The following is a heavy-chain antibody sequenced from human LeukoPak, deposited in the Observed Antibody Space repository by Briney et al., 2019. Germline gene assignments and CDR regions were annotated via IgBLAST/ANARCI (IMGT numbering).Heavy chain of an antibody. J-gene: IGHJ3*01. D-gene: IGHD3-22*01. CDR3: VRAVHHLFYSDSSGYYGDAFDV. Sequence: GGSLRLSCAASGFSVRTNYMSWVRQARGKGLEWVSVIYSGCTISYADSVKGRFTISRDNSRDTLHLQMNSLRVDDTAVYYCVRAVHHLFYSDSSGYYGDAFDVWGQGTVVTVSS. V-gene: IGHV3-53*01. CDR1: GFSVRTNY. CDR2: IYSGCTI.